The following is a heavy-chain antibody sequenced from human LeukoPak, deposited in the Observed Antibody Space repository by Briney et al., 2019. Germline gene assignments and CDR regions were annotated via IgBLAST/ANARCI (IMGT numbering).Heavy chain of an antibody. V-gene: IGHV4-59*11. J-gene: IGHJ4*02. Sequence: SETLSLTCTVSGGSISSHYWSWIRQPPGKGLEWIAYISYTGSTNYNASSGSTNYNPSLRSRVTISLDTSKKQFSLKLTSVTAADTALYYCARVRVAVEALYYFDLWGQGTLVTVSS. CDR2: ISYTGSTNYNASSGST. CDR1: GGSISSHY. D-gene: IGHD2-15*01. CDR3: ARVRVAVEALYYFDL.